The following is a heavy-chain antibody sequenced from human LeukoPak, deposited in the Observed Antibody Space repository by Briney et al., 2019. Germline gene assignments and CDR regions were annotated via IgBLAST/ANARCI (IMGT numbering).Heavy chain of an antibody. V-gene: IGHV3-74*01. CDR1: GFTFSSYW. Sequence: PGGSLRLSCAASGFTFSSYWMHWVRQAPGKGLVWVSRINSDGSSTSYADSVEGRFTISRDNAKNTLYLQMNSLRAEDTAVYYCASFQSYDSGVTYRNYWGQGTLVTVSS. D-gene: IGHD3-22*01. CDR2: INSDGSST. CDR3: ASFQSYDSGVTYRNY. J-gene: IGHJ4*02.